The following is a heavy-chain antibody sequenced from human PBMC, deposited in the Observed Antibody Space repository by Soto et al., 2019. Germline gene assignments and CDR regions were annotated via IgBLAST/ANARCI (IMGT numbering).Heavy chain of an antibody. D-gene: IGHD5-12*01. CDR3: ARGLDIVATMTTNWFDP. Sequence: SETLSLTCTVSGGSVRSGSYYWSWIRQPPGKGLEWIGYIYYSGSTNYNPSLKSRVTISVDTSKNQFSLKLSSVTAADTAVYYCARGLDIVATMTTNWFDPSGQGPLVTVSS. CDR1: GGSVRSGSYY. V-gene: IGHV4-61*01. CDR2: IYYSGST. J-gene: IGHJ5*02.